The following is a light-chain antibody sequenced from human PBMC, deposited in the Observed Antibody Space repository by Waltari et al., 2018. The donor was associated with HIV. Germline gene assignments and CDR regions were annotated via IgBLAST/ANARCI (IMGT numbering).Light chain of an antibody. CDR1: QDITNL. V-gene: IGKV1-33*01. Sequence: DFWMPPSPSSLSSSAGDSVPITYQACQDITNLLNCYQQKPGTAPELLISDASTLEVGASSRFSGSGSGTTFRFSITTRQPDEVGTVYGQENANVPPGPFGPGTRVEIK. CDR2: DAS. J-gene: IGKJ5*01. CDR3: QENANVPPGP.